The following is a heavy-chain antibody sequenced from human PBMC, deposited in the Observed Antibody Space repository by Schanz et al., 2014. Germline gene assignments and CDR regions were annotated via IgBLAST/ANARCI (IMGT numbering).Heavy chain of an antibody. CDR1: GGTFSSFG. D-gene: IGHD3-10*01. CDR3: ARGSPENMIRGELDY. Sequence: VQLEQSGAEVKKPGSSVKVSCKASGGTFSSFGINWVRQAPGQGLEWMGRIIPSLGLAKYEQKFQDKVTITADTSTTTAYMELSGLRSEDTAVYYCARGSPENMIRGELDYWGQGTLXTVSS. V-gene: IGHV1-69*04. J-gene: IGHJ4*02. CDR2: IIPSLGLA.